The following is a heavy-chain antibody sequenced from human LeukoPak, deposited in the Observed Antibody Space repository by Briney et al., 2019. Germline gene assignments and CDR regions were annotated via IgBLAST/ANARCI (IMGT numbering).Heavy chain of an antibody. V-gene: IGHV3-74*01. CDR2: ICPDGTVT. CDR1: GFTFSTYC. CDR3: VRDFRSADY. J-gene: IGHJ4*02. Sequence: GGSLRLSCGASGFTFSTYCMPWVRQAPGKGPMWVSRICPDGTVTNYADSVKARFIISRDNARNTVYLQMNSLRVEDTAVYYCVRDFRSADYWGQGTLVTVSS.